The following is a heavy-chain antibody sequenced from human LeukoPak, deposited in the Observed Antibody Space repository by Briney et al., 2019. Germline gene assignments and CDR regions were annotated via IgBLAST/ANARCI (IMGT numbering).Heavy chain of an antibody. Sequence: GGSLRLSCEASGFTFSSYGMHWVRQAPGKGLEWVTVISYDGSNKYYTDSVKGRLTISRDNSKDTLFLQMNSLRAEDTAVYYCAREGPRGNSQFDYWGQGTLVTVSS. D-gene: IGHD2/OR15-2a*01. CDR1: GFTFSSYG. J-gene: IGHJ4*02. V-gene: IGHV3-30*03. CDR3: AREGPRGNSQFDY. CDR2: ISYDGSNK.